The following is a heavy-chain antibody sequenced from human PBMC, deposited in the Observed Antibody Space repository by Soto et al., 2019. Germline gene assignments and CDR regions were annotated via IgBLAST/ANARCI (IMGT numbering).Heavy chain of an antibody. J-gene: IGHJ5*02. CDR3: ARSQATTVVTPPAYNWFDP. CDR1: GGTFSSYA. Sequence: SVKVSCKASGGTFSSYAISWVRQAPGQGLEWMGGIIPIFGTANYAQKFQGRVTITADESTSTAYMELSSLRSEDTAVYYCARSQATTVVTPPAYNWFDPWGQGTLVTVSS. CDR2: IIPIFGTA. D-gene: IGHD1-26*01. V-gene: IGHV1-69*13.